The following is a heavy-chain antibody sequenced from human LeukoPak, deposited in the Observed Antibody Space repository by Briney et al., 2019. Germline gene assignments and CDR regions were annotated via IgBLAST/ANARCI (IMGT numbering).Heavy chain of an antibody. CDR1: GFTFSSYW. J-gene: IGHJ4*02. D-gene: IGHD5-24*01. V-gene: IGHV3-74*01. Sequence: GGSLRLSCAASGFTFSSYWMHWVRQAPGKGLVWVSRINSAGSSATYADSVKGRFTISRDNSKNTLYLQMNSLRAEDTAVYYCAKSDDYNDRYYFVSWGQGTLVTVSS. CDR2: INSAGSSA. CDR3: AKSDDYNDRYYFVS.